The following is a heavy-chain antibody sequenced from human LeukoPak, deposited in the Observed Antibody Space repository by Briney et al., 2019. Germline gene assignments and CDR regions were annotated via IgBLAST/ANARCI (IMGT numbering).Heavy chain of an antibody. D-gene: IGHD3-9*01. J-gene: IGHJ3*02. Sequence: ASVKVSCKASGYTSTSYGISWVRQAPGQGLEWMGWISAYNGNTNYAQKLQGRVTMTTDTSTSTAYMELRSLRSDDTAVYYCARSSPQTYYDILTGYWNGAFDIWGQGTMVTVSS. V-gene: IGHV1-18*01. CDR1: GYTSTSYG. CDR3: ARSSPQTYYDILTGYWNGAFDI. CDR2: ISAYNGNT.